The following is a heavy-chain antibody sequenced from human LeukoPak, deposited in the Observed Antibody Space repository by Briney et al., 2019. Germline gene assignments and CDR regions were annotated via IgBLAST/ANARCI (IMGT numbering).Heavy chain of an antibody. Sequence: GASVKPSCKASGYTFTSYYMLWVRQAPGHGLEWMGIINPSGGSTSYAQKFQGRVTMTRDTSTSTVYMELSSLRSEDTAVYYCARNGIITFGGVLDAFDIWGQGTMVTVSS. V-gene: IGHV1-46*01. J-gene: IGHJ3*02. CDR2: INPSGGST. D-gene: IGHD3-16*01. CDR1: GYTFTSYY. CDR3: ARNGIITFGGVLDAFDI.